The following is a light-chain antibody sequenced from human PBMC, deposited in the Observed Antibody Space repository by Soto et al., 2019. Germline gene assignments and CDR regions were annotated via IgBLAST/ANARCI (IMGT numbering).Light chain of an antibody. CDR1: QSVGTN. J-gene: IGKJ4*01. V-gene: IGKV3-15*01. CDR2: GAS. Sequence: EIVMTQSPDTLSVSPGERATLSCRASQSVGTNLAWYQQKPGQAPRLVISGASTRATGVPARFSGSGSATDFTLNISGLQSEDFAVYYCQQYNDWPLTFGGGTRVEIK. CDR3: QQYNDWPLT.